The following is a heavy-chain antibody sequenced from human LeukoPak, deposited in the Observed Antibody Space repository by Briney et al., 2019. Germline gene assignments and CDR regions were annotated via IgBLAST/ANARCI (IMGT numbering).Heavy chain of an antibody. V-gene: IGHV3-48*03. D-gene: IGHD3-22*01. J-gene: IGHJ4*02. CDR1: GFTFSSYE. CDR2: ISSSGSTI. Sequence: GGSLRLSCAASGFTFSSYEMNWVRQAPGKGLEWVSYISSSGSTIYYADSVKGRFTISRDNAKNSLYLQMNSLRAEDTAVYYCARDKTPYYYDSSGHLIWGQGTLVTVSS. CDR3: ARDKTPYYYDSSGHLI.